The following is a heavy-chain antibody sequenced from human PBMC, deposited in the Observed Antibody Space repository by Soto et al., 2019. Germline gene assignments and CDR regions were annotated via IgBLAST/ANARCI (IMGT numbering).Heavy chain of an antibody. CDR2: IYYSGST. Sequence: QVQLQESGPGLVKPSETLSLTCTVSGGSISSYYWSWIRQPPGKGLEWIGYIYYSGSTNYNPSLKSRVTISVDTSKNQFSLKLSSATAADTAVYYCARGGDWVDPWGQGTLVTVSS. D-gene: IGHD2-21*01. V-gene: IGHV4-59*08. CDR1: GGSISSYY. J-gene: IGHJ5*02. CDR3: ARGGDWVDP.